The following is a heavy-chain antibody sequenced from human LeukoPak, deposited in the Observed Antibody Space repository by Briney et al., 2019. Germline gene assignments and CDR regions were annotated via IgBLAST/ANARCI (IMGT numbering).Heavy chain of an antibody. CDR1: GFTFSGSA. CDR3: TTGRSDILSGYPY. CDR2: IRDKANSYAT. Sequence: GGSLRLSCAASGFTFSGSAIHWVRQASGKGLEWVGRIRDKANSYATAYIALVKGRFTISRDDSKNTAYLQMNRLKTEDTAEYYCTTGRSDILSGYPYWGQGILVTVSS. J-gene: IGHJ4*02. D-gene: IGHD3-9*01. V-gene: IGHV3-73*01.